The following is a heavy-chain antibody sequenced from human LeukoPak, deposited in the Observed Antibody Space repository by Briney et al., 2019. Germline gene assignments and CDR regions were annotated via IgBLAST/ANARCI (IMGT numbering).Heavy chain of an antibody. CDR3: AKDRTRQAY. Sequence: GGSLRLSCAASGFTFSNYWMSWVRQTPGKGLEWVANIKEDGSDKYYVDSLKGRFTISRDNAMNSLYLQMNSLRAEDTAVYYCAKDRTRQAYWGQGTLVTVSS. J-gene: IGHJ4*02. CDR2: IKEDGSDK. CDR1: GFTFSNYW. V-gene: IGHV3-7*03. D-gene: IGHD3-3*01.